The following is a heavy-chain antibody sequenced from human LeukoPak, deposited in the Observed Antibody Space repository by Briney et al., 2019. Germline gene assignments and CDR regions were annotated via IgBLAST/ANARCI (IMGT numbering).Heavy chain of an antibody. J-gene: IGHJ5*02. Sequence: SETLSLTCAVYGGSFSGYYWSWIRQPPGKGLEWIGEINHSGSTNYNPSLKSRVTISVDTSKNQFSLKLSSVTAADTAVYYCARLRGFAGIVAAWGQGTLVTVTS. CDR1: GGSFSGYY. CDR2: INHSGST. D-gene: IGHD2-15*01. V-gene: IGHV4-34*01. CDR3: ARLRGFAGIVAA.